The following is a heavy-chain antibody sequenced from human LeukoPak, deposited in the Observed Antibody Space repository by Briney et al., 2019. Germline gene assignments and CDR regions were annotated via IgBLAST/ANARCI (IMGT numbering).Heavy chain of an antibody. V-gene: IGHV4-34*01. CDR1: GESFCGYY. Sequence: SETLSLTCAVYGESFCGYYWSWIRQPPGKGLEWIGEINHSGSTNYNPSLKSRVTISVDTSKNQFSLKLSSVTAADTAVYYCARGRRAYCSSTSCLATRFDYWGQGTLVTVSS. CDR2: INHSGST. CDR3: ARGRRAYCSSTSCLATRFDY. J-gene: IGHJ4*02. D-gene: IGHD2-2*01.